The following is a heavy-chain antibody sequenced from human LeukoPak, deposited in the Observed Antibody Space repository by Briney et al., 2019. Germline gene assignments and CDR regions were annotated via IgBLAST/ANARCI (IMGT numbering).Heavy chain of an antibody. J-gene: IGHJ3*02. CDR1: GFTFGDYA. V-gene: IGHV3-49*04. Sequence: GGSLRLSCTASGFTFGDYAMSWVRQAPGKGLEWVGFIRSKAYGGTTEYAASVKGRFTISGDDSKSIAYLQMNSLKTEDTAVYYCTRVRYYDSSGYFAFDAFDIWGQGTMVTVSS. CDR2: IRSKAYGGTT. CDR3: TRVRYYDSSGYFAFDAFDI. D-gene: IGHD3-22*01.